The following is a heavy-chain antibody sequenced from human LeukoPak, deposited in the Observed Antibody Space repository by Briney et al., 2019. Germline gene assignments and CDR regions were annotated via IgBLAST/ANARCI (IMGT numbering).Heavy chain of an antibody. D-gene: IGHD2-15*01. CDR1: GFAFSRYS. CDR2: ISGSGSRT. J-gene: IGHJ4*02. Sequence: PGGSLRLSCAASGFAFSRYSMTWVRQAPGKGLEWVAAISGSGSRTYYADSVKDRFTISRDNSKNTLYLQVIDLRGEDTAVYYCAKDIVVVVANDYWGQGTLVTVSS. CDR3: AKDIVVVVANDY. V-gene: IGHV3-23*01.